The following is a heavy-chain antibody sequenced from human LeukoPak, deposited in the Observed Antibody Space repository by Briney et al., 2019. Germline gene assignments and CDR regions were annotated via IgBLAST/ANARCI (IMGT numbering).Heavy chain of an antibody. V-gene: IGHV1-69*06. CDR3: ARGVYNYGGHNWFDP. D-gene: IGHD5-18*01. CDR2: IIPIFGTA. CDR1: GGTFSSYA. Sequence: ASVKVSCKASGGTFSSYAISWVRQAPGQGLEWMGGIIPIFGTANYAQKFQGRVTITADKSTSTAYMELSSLRSEDTAVYYCARGVYNYGGHNWFDPWGQGTLVTVSS. J-gene: IGHJ5*02.